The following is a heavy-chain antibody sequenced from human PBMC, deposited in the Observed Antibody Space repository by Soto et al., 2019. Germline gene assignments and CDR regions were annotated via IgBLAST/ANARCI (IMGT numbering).Heavy chain of an antibody. CDR1: GYTFTSYA. D-gene: IGHD3-3*01. CDR2: INTNTGNP. J-gene: IGHJ6*02. V-gene: IGHV7-4-1*01. CDR3: ARELRYDFWSGYYESYYYYGMDV. Sequence: ASVKVSCKASGYTFTSYAMNWVRQAPGQGLEWMGWINTNTGNPTYAQGFTGRFVFSLDTSVSTAYLQICSLKAEDTAVYYCARELRYDFWSGYYESYYYYGMDVWGQGTTVTVSS.